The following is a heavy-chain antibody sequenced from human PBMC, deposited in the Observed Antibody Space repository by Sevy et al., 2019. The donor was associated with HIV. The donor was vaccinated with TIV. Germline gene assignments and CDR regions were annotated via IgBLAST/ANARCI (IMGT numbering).Heavy chain of an antibody. Sequence: GGSLRLSCAASGFTLSADWMHWVRQTPGKGLVCVSRINSDGAATHYAASVKGRFIISRDNGKNSLYLQMNSLRVEDTGLYYCTRGTRGVVQSWGQGTLVTVSS. CDR2: INSDGAAT. CDR3: TRGTRGVVQS. CDR1: GFTLSADW. V-gene: IGHV3-74*01. D-gene: IGHD3-10*01. J-gene: IGHJ5*02.